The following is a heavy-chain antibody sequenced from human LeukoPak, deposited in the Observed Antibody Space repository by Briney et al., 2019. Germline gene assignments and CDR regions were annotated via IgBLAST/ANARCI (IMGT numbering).Heavy chain of an antibody. D-gene: IGHD3-10*01. Sequence: GGSLRFSCAASGFTFSSYWMHWVRQAPGKGLVWVSRINSDGSSTSYADSVKGRFTISRDNAKNTLYLQMNSLRAEDTAVYYCHRDYYGSGSDRDYWGQGTLVTVSS. CDR1: GFTFSSYW. V-gene: IGHV3-74*01. CDR2: INSDGSST. J-gene: IGHJ4*02. CDR3: HRDYYGSGSDRDY.